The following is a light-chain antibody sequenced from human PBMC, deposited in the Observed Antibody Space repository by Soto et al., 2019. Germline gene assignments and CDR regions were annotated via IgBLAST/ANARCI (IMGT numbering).Light chain of an antibody. J-gene: IGKJ1*01. Sequence: EIVLTPSPGTLSLSPVERATLSCRASQSVSSSYLAWYQQKPGQAPRLLIYGASSRATGIPDRFSGSGSGTDFTLTISRLEPEDFAVYYCQQYGSSSWTFGQGTKV. V-gene: IGKV3-20*01. CDR2: GAS. CDR1: QSVSSSY. CDR3: QQYGSSSWT.